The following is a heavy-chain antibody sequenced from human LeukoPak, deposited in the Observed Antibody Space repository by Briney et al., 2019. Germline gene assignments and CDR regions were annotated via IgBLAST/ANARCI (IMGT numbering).Heavy chain of an antibody. V-gene: IGHV3-11*01. Sequence: PGGSLRLSCAAPGFTFSDYYMSWIRQAPGKGLEWVSYISSSGSTIYYADSVKGRFTISRDNAKNSLYLQMNSLRAEDTAVYYCARDYEWYSSGWYPSPGYWGQGTLVTVSS. J-gene: IGHJ4*02. CDR1: GFTFSDYY. D-gene: IGHD6-19*01. CDR3: ARDYEWYSSGWYPSPGY. CDR2: ISSSGSTI.